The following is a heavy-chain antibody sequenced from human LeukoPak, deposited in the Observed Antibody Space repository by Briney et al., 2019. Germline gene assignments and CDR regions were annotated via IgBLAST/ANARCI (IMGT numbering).Heavy chain of an antibody. D-gene: IGHD6-13*01. Sequence: SETLSLTCTVSGGSISSYYWSWIRQPPGEGLEWIGYIYYSGSTNYNPSLKSRVTISVDTSKNQFSLKLSSVTAADTAVYYCARDRIAAAGYYYGMDVWGQGTTVTVSS. V-gene: IGHV4-59*01. CDR2: IYYSGST. CDR1: GGSISSYY. CDR3: ARDRIAAAGYYYGMDV. J-gene: IGHJ6*02.